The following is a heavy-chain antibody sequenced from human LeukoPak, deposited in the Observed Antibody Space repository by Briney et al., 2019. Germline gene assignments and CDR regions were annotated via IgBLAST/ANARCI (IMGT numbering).Heavy chain of an antibody. CDR1: GFTFSSYS. D-gene: IGHD4-17*01. J-gene: IGHJ4*02. CDR2: ISSSSIYI. V-gene: IGHV3-21*04. CDR3: ANPRILRQRGPKHYYFDY. Sequence: PGGSLRLSCAASGFTFSSYSMNWVRQAPGKGPEWVSAISSSSIYIYYADSVKGRFTISRDNAKNSLYLQMNSLRAEDTAVYYCANPRILRQRGPKHYYFDYWGQGTLVTVSS.